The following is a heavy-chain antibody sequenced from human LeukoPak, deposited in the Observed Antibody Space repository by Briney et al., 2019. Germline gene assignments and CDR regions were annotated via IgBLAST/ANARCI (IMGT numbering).Heavy chain of an antibody. CDR3: ATANYVWGSYRYRRNFDY. Sequence: ASVKVSCKVSGYTLTELSMHWVRQAPGKGLEWMGGFDPEDGETIYAQKFQGRVTVTEDTSTDTAYMELSSLRSEDTAVYYCATANYVWGSYRYRRNFDYWGQGTLVTVSS. D-gene: IGHD3-16*02. CDR2: FDPEDGET. J-gene: IGHJ4*02. CDR1: GYTLTELS. V-gene: IGHV1-24*01.